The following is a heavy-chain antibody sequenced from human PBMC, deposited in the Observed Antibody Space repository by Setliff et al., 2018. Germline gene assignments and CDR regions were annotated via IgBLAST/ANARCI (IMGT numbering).Heavy chain of an antibody. CDR2: INTNTGNP. V-gene: IGHV7-4-1*02. Sequence: ASVKVSCKASGYTFTTYAISWMQQAPGQGLEYMGWINTNTGNPSYAQGFTGRFVFSLDTSVSTAYLQISSLKAEDTAVYYCARASRFGTIRYRGDYYMDVWGKGTTVTVSS. D-gene: IGHD3-10*01. CDR1: GYTFTTYA. J-gene: IGHJ6*03. CDR3: ARASRFGTIRYRGDYYMDV.